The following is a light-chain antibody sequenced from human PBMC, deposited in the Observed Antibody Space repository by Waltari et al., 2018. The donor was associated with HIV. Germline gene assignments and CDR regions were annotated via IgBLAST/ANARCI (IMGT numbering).Light chain of an antibody. CDR2: KDS. J-gene: IGLJ1*01. CDR1: ALPDQY. CDR3: QSTDSTNSYYV. Sequence: SFEVTQPPSVSVSPGQPATITCSGDALPDQYVYWYQQKPGQAPLQVIYKDSERTSGIPERFSGSGSGTTFTLTISGVQAEDEADYYCQSTDSTNSYYVFGPGTKVTVL. V-gene: IGLV3-25*03.